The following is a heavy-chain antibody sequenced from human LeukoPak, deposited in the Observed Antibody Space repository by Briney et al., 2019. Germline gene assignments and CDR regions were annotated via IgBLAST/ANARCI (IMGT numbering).Heavy chain of an antibody. V-gene: IGHV3-23*01. CDR1: GFTFSSYA. J-gene: IGHJ4*02. CDR3: AKVRAIVVVPGAMDY. CDR2: ISGSGGST. Sequence: GGSLRLSCAASGFTFSSYAMSWVRQAPGKGLEWVSAISGSGGSTYYADSVKGRFTISRDNPKNTLYLQMNSLRAEDTAVYYCAKVRAIVVVPGAMDYWGQGTLVTVSS. D-gene: IGHD2-2*01.